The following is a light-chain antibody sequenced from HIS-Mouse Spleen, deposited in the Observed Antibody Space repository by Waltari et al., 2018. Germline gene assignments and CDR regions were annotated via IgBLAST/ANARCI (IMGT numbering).Light chain of an antibody. CDR1: RSDGGGYNS. J-gene: IGLJ2*01. CDR2: EVS. CDR3: SSYTSSSPYVV. Sequence: QSALTQPASVSGSPGQSITISCTGTRSDGGGYNSVSGYQQHPGKAPKLMIYEVSNRPSGVSNRFSGSKSGNTASLTISGLQAEDEADYYCSSYTSSSPYVVFGGGTKLTVL. V-gene: IGLV2-14*01.